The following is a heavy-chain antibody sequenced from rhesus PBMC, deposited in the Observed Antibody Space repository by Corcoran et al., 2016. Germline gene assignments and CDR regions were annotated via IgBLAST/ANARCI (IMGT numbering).Heavy chain of an antibody. J-gene: IGHJ3*01. V-gene: IGHV4-73*01. CDR1: GGSISGYYY. CDR2: SYGNSASN. D-gene: IGHD2-33*01. Sequence: QVQLQQWGEGLVKPSETLSLTCAVYGGSISGYYYWRWIRQPPGKGLEWIGYSYGNSASNKYNPPLKKRVTISKDTCKNQFALKRSSGTAAETAVYYCAREAEGAFDVWGQGLRVTVSS. CDR3: AREAEGAFDV.